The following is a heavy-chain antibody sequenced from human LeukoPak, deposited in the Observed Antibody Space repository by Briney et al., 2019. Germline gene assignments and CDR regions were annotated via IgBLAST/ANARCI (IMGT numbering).Heavy chain of an antibody. Sequence: PSETLSLTCAVYGGSFSGYYWSWIRQPPGKGLEWIGEINHSGSTHYNPSLKSRVTISVDTSKNQFSLKLSSVTAADTAVYYCARGGYVLRFLSFDYWGQGTLVTVSS. CDR3: ARGGYVLRFLSFDY. CDR1: GGSFSGYY. D-gene: IGHD3-3*01. CDR2: INHSGST. V-gene: IGHV4-34*01. J-gene: IGHJ4*02.